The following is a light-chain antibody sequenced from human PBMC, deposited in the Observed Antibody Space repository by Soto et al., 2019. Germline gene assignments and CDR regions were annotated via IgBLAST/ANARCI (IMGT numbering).Light chain of an antibody. CDR3: CSYAGSANV. V-gene: IGLV2-8*01. J-gene: IGLJ1*01. Sequence: QSALTQPPSASGSPGQSVTISCTGTSSDVGAYNRVSWYQHHPGKAPKLMIYEVSKRPSGVPDRFSGSKSGNTASLTVSGLQAEDEADYYCCSYAGSANVFGTGTKVTVL. CDR1: SSDVGAYNR. CDR2: EVS.